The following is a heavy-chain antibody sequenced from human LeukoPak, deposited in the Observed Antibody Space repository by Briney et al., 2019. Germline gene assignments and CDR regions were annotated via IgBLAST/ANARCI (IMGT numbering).Heavy chain of an antibody. J-gene: IGHJ5*02. V-gene: IGHV1-24*01. CDR3: IAKLAYCGGDCYLWFDP. CDR2: FDPEKGET. D-gene: IGHD2-21*02. CDR1: GYTLSELS. Sequence: ASVKVSCKVSGYTLSELSMHWVRQAPGKGREWRGDFDPEKGETISAQTFQGRVTMTEDTSTDAAYMDLSSLRSEDMAVYYCIAKLAYCGGDCYLWFDPWGQGTLVTVSS.